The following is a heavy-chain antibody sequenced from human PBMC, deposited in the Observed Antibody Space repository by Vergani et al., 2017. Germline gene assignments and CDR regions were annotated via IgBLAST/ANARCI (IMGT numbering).Heavy chain of an antibody. CDR1: GFTFSSYS. V-gene: IGHV3-21*01. CDR3: ARGYSSSSDYDY. Sequence: EVQLVESGGGLVKPGGSLRLSCAASGFTFSSYSMNWVRQAPGKGLEWVSSISSSSSYIYYADSVKGRFTSSRDNAKNSLYLQMNSLRAEDTAVYYCARGYSSSSDYDYWGQGTLVTVSS. J-gene: IGHJ4*02. CDR2: ISSSSSYI. D-gene: IGHD6-6*01.